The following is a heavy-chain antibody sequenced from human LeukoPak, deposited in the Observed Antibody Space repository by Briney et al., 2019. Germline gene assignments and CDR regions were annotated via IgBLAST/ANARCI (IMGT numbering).Heavy chain of an antibody. V-gene: IGHV3-15*01. J-gene: IGHJ4*02. D-gene: IGHD6-13*01. Sequence: PGGSLRLSCAASGFTFSNAWMSWVRQAPGKGREWVGRIKSKTDGGTTDYAAPVKGRFTISRDDSKNTLYLQMNSLKTEDTAVYYCTTERYSSSWYYVGYWGQGTLVTVSS. CDR3: TTERYSSSWYYVGY. CDR1: GFTFSNAW. CDR2: IKSKTDGGTT.